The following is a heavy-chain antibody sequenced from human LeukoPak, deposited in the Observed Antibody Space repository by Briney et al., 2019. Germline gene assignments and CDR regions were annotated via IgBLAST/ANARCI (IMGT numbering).Heavy chain of an antibody. Sequence: SETLSLTCTVSGGSISSYYWSWIRQPPGKGLEWIGYIYYGGSTNYNPSLKSRVTISVDTSKNQFSLKLSSVTAADTAVYYCARSKARVLHGDYDYWGQGTLVTVSS. CDR1: GGSISSYY. V-gene: IGHV4-59*01. CDR2: IYYGGST. D-gene: IGHD4-17*01. CDR3: ARSKARVLHGDYDY. J-gene: IGHJ4*02.